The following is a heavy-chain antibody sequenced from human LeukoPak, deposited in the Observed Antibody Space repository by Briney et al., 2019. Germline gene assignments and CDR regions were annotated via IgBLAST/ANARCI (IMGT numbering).Heavy chain of an antibody. J-gene: IGHJ4*02. D-gene: IGHD6-19*01. V-gene: IGHV3-30*18. CDR3: AKDLRAVGGPFDY. CDR2: ISYDGSNK. CDR1: GFTFSSYG. Sequence: GGSLRLSCAASGFTFSSYGMHWVRQAPGKGLEWVAVISYDGSNKYCPDSVKGRFTISRDNSKNTLYLQMDSLRAEDTAVYYCAKDLRAVGGPFDYWGQGTLVTVSS.